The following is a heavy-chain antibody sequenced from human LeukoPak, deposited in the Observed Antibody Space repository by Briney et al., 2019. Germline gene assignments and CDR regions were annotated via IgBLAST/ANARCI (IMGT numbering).Heavy chain of an antibody. CDR1: GFTFSSYA. CDR2: ISGSGGST. J-gene: IGHJ4*02. V-gene: IGHV3-23*01. CDR3: APEIQYDFWSGYPAVDY. Sequence: GGSLRLSCAASGFTFSSYAMSWVRQAPGKGLEWVPAISGSGGSTYYADSVKGRFTISRDNSKNTLYLQMNSLRAEDTAVYYCAPEIQYDFWSGYPAVDYWGQGTLVTVSS. D-gene: IGHD3-3*01.